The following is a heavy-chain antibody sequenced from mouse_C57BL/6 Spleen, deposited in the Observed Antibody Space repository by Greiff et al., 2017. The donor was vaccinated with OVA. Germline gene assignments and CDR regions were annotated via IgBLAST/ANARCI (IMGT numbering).Heavy chain of an antibody. V-gene: IGHV5-9-1*02. J-gene: IGHJ2*01. CDR1: GFTFSSYA. CDR2: ISSGGDYI. Sequence: EVKLMESGEGLVKPGGSLKLSCAASGFTFSSYAMSWVRQTPEKRLAWVAYISSGGDYIYYADTVKGRFTISRDNARNTLYLQMSRLKSEDTAMYYCTRRGKEDYFDYWGQGTTLTVSS. CDR3: TRRGKEDYFDY.